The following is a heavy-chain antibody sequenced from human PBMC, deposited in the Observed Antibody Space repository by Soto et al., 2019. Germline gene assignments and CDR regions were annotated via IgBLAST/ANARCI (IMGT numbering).Heavy chain of an antibody. V-gene: IGHV3-30*18. CDR1: GFTFSSYG. Sequence: QVQLVESGGGVVQPGRSLRLSCAASGFTFSSYGMHWVRQAPGKGLEWVAVISYDGSNKYYADSVKGRFTISRDNSKNTLYLQMNSLRAEDTAVYYCAKDLYVDTAMVDSGMDVWGQGTTVTVSS. CDR3: AKDLYVDTAMVDSGMDV. J-gene: IGHJ6*02. CDR2: ISYDGSNK. D-gene: IGHD5-18*01.